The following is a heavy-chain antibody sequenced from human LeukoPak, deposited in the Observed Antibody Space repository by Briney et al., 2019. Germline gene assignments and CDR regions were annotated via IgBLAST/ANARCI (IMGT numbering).Heavy chain of an antibody. CDR1: GYTFTSYD. V-gene: IGHV1-8*01. Sequence: ASVKVSCKASGYTFTSYDINWVRQATGQGLEWMGWMNPNSGNTGHAQKFQGRVTMTRNTSISTAYMELSSLRSEDTAVYYCARSYYYDSGFDYWGQGTLVTVSS. J-gene: IGHJ4*02. CDR3: ARSYYYDSGFDY. CDR2: MNPNSGNT. D-gene: IGHD3-22*01.